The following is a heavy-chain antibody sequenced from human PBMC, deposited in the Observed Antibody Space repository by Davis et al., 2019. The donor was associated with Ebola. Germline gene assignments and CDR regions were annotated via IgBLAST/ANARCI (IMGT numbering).Heavy chain of an antibody. V-gene: IGHV4-39*07. CDR3: ARGSANSALYYYYGMDV. Sequence: SETLSLTCTVSGGSISSSSYYWGWIRQPPGKGLEWIGSIYYSGSTNYNPSLKSRVTISVDTSKNQFSLKLSSVTAADTAVYYCARGSANSALYYYYGMDVWGQGTTVTVSS. J-gene: IGHJ6*02. CDR2: IYYSGST. CDR1: GGSISSSSYY. D-gene: IGHD4-23*01.